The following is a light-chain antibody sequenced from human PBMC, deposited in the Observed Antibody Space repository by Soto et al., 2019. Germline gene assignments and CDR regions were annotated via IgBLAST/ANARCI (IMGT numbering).Light chain of an antibody. CDR2: EGI. CDR1: GSDVGSYKL. Sequence: QSALTQPASVSGSLGQSIKIPCTGIGSDVGSYKLVSWYQQHPGKAPKVIIFEGISRPSGVPSRFSGSKSDNTASLTISGLQADDESVYFCCSYVGTWVFGGGTKLTVL. J-gene: IGLJ3*02. CDR3: CSYVGTWV. V-gene: IGLV2-23*01.